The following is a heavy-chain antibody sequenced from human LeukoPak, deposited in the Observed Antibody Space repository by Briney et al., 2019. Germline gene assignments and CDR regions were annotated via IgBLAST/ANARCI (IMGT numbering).Heavy chain of an antibody. CDR1: GFTFSSYA. J-gene: IGHJ6*04. D-gene: IGHD3-10*01. CDR2: ISGSGGST. CDR3: ATVPTGYYYGMDV. Sequence: PGGSLRLSCAASGFTFSSYAVSWVRQAPGKGLEWVSAISGSGGSTYYADSVKGRFTISRDNSKNTLYLQMNSLRAEDTAVYYCATVPTGYYYGMDVWGKGTTVTVSS. V-gene: IGHV3-23*01.